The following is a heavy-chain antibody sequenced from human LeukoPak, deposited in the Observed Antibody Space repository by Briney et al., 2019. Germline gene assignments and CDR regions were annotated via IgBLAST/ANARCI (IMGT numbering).Heavy chain of an antibody. CDR1: GAPLSRTSYY. V-gene: IGHV4-39*01. CDR2: TYSSGSS. CDR3: VRHGPYSGIRTFDQ. D-gene: IGHD3-10*01. J-gene: IGHJ4*02. Sequence: SQTLSLTCTVSGAPLSRTSYYWGWIRQPPGKGLDWIGSTYSSGSSYYKPSLQSRVTIYLDTSRNLLSLKLTSVTAADTATYFCVRHGPYSGIRTFDQWGQGILVTVSS.